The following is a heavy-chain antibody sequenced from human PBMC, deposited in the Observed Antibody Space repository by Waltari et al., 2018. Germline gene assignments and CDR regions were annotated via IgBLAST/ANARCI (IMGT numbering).Heavy chain of an antibody. V-gene: IGHV2-5*01. CDR3: ARLLWFGEGDAFDV. Sequence: QITLKESGPPLVNPTQTLTLTCTFSGLSLSTRGVGVAWIRQPPGKALEWLALVYWNDDKRYSPSLKSRLTITKDTSKNQVVLTMTNMDPVDTATYYCARLLWFGEGDAFDVWGQGTRVTVSS. CDR1: GLSLSTRGVG. D-gene: IGHD3-10*01. CDR2: VYWNDDK. J-gene: IGHJ3*01.